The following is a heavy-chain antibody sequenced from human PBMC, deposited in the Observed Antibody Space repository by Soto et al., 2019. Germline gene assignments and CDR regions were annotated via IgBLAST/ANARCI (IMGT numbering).Heavy chain of an antibody. Sequence: EVQLLESGGGLVQPGGSLRLSCAASGFTFSSYAMSWVRQAPGKALEWVSAISGSGGSTYYADSVKGRFTISRDNSNNTLYLQMNSLRAEDTAVYYCAKIPHSSSWYLDAFDIWGQGTMVTVSS. CDR2: ISGSGGST. D-gene: IGHD6-13*01. J-gene: IGHJ3*02. V-gene: IGHV3-23*01. CDR3: AKIPHSSSWYLDAFDI. CDR1: GFTFSSYA.